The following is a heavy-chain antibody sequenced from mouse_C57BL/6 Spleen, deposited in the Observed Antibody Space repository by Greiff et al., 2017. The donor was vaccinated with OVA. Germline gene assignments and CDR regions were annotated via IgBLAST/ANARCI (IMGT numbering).Heavy chain of an antibody. Sequence: QVQLQQPGAELVKPGASVKLSCKASGYTFTSYWMHWVKQRPGRGLEWIGRIEPNSGGTKYNEKFKSKATLTVDKPSSTAYMQLSSLTSEDSAVYYCARSEGWSGGFAYWGQGTLVTVSA. J-gene: IGHJ3*01. CDR1: GYTFTSYW. CDR3: ARSEGWSGGFAY. V-gene: IGHV1-72*01. D-gene: IGHD2-3*01. CDR2: IEPNSGGT.